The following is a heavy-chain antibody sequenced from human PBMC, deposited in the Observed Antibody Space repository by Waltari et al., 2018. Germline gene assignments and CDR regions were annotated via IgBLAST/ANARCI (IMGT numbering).Heavy chain of an antibody. CDR1: GYTFTGYY. Sequence: QVQLVQSGAEVKKPGASVKVSCKASGYTFTGYYMHWVRRAPGQGLEWMGWINHNSGGTNNAQKFQGRVTMTRDTSISTANMGRGRLRSDETAVYYCARGKGGSQYYFDYWGQGTLVTVSS. CDR3: ARGKGGSQYYFDY. V-gene: IGHV1-2*02. D-gene: IGHD1-26*01. CDR2: INHNSGGT. J-gene: IGHJ4*02.